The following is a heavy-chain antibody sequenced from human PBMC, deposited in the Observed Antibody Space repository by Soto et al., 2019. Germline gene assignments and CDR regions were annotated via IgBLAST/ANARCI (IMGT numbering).Heavy chain of an antibody. CDR2: IYYSGST. V-gene: IGHV4-59*01. CDR3: ARVGYYDSSGTTSGDVDAFDI. CDR1: GGAIVRYF. D-gene: IGHD3-22*01. Sequence: GPLSLACAGRGGAIVRYFWSWIRQGTGKGLEWIGYIYYSGSTNYNPSLKSRVTISVDTSKNQFSLKLSSVTAADTAVYYCARVGYYDSSGTTSGDVDAFDIWGQGTMVT. J-gene: IGHJ3*02.